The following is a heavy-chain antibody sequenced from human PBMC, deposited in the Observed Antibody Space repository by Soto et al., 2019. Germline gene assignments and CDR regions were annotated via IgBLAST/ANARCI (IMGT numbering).Heavy chain of an antibody. D-gene: IGHD3-3*01. Sequence: SETLSLTCTVSGGSIRSGGYYWSWIRQDPGQGLACIGPPFSSRPTYYNPSLHTRVTISVDPSTNQFSLKLSSVTAADTAVYYCARIFLLYYSSYYGMDVRALRTALTVSS. V-gene: IGHV4-31*03. CDR1: GGSIRSGGYY. CDR3: ARIFLLYYSSYYGMDV. CDR2: PFSSRPT. J-gene: IGHJ6*02.